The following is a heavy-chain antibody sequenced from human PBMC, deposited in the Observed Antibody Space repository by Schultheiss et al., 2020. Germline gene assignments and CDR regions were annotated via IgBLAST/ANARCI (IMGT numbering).Heavy chain of an antibody. CDR2: IYHSGST. J-gene: IGHJ5*02. V-gene: IGHV4-34*01. D-gene: IGHD2-8*01. CDR3: ARGVYYHP. CDR1: GGSFSGYY. Sequence: SETLSLTCAVYGGSFSGYYWSWIRQPPGKGLEWIGEIYHSGSTNYNPSLKSRVTISVDKSKNQFSLKLSSVTAADTAVYYCARGVYYHPWGQGTLVTVSS.